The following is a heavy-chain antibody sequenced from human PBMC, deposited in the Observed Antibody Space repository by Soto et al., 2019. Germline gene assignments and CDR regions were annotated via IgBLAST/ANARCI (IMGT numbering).Heavy chain of an antibody. J-gene: IGHJ3*02. CDR1: GGSINDYY. CDR3: ARARTYQLYGDQALDI. Sequence: QVQLKESGPGLVRPSETLSLTCSVSGGSINDYYWDWIRQSAGKGLEWIGRIYISGATDYNPSLQRRVTMSVDTPSNQISLKVTSVTAADTAMYYCARARTYQLYGDQALDIWGPGTMVTVSS. D-gene: IGHD2-21*01. V-gene: IGHV4-4*07. CDR2: IYISGAT.